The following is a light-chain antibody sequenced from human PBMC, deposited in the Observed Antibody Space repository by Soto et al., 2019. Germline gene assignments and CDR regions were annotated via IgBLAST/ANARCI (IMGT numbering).Light chain of an antibody. Sequence: DIPMTQSPSSLSASVGDRVTISCRASQTISTYLNWYQQKPGKAPKLLISAASSLESGVPSRFSGSGSGTDFTLTITSLQPEDFATYSCQQSYSKPLTFGGGIKVEIK. V-gene: IGKV1-39*01. CDR2: AAS. CDR3: QQSYSKPLT. J-gene: IGKJ4*01. CDR1: QTISTY.